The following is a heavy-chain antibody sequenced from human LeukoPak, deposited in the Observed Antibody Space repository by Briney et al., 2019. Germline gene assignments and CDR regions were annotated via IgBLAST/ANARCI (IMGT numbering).Heavy chain of an antibody. CDR1: GGSISSYY. J-gene: IGHJ4*02. CDR2: IYYSGST. Sequence: NPSETLSLTCTVSGGSISSYYWSWIRQPPGKGLEWIGYIYYSGSTNYNPSLKSRVTISVDTSKNQFSLKLSSVTAAVTAVYYCARDRSSGSSYWFDYWGQGTLVTVSS. D-gene: IGHD1-26*01. V-gene: IGHV4-59*01. CDR3: ARDRSSGSSYWFDY.